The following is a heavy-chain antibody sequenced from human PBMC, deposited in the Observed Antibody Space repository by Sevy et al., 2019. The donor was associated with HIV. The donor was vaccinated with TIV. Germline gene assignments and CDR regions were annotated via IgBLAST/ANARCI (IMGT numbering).Heavy chain of an antibody. V-gene: IGHV3-21*01. CDR3: ARSWEQQLHDAFDI. CDR1: GFTFSTYN. D-gene: IGHD6-13*01. Sequence: GGSLRLSCAASGFTFSTYNMNWVRQAPGKGLEWVSSITFSSNYIYYADSVKGRFTISRDNAKNSLYLQMNSLRAEDTAVYYCARSWEQQLHDAFDIWGLGTMVTVSS. CDR2: ITFSSNYI. J-gene: IGHJ3*02.